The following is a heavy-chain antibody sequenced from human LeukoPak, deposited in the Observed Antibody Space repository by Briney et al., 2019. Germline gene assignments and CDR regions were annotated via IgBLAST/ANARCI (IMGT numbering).Heavy chain of an antibody. CDR1: GGSISSSSYY. V-gene: IGHV4-39*01. Sequence: SETLSLTCTVSGGSISSSSYYWGWIRQSPGKGLERIGSIYYSGSTYYNPSLKSRVTISVDTSKNQFSLKLTSVTAADTAVYYCARQLGYCSSTSCYADKVDYWGQGTLVTVSS. D-gene: IGHD2-2*01. J-gene: IGHJ4*02. CDR3: ARQLGYCSSTSCYADKVDY. CDR2: IYYSGST.